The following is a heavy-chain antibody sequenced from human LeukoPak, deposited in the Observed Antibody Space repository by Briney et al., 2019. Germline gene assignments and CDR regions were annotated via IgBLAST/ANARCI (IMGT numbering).Heavy chain of an antibody. J-gene: IGHJ4*02. V-gene: IGHV1-2*02. CDR3: ARDFSWGVDS. CDR2: INSNSGDT. CDR1: AYSFTGYF. D-gene: IGHD3-10*01. Sequence: ASVKVSCKTSAYSFTGYFFHWIRQAPGQGLEWMGWINSNSGDTNSAQQFQGRLTMTRDRSISTVYMELSRLRTDDTAVYYCARDFSWGVDSWGQGTLVTVSS.